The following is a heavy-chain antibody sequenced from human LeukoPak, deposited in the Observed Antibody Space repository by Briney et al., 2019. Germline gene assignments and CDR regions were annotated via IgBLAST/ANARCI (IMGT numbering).Heavy chain of an antibody. CDR1: GDSMSSHY. V-gene: IGHV4-59*08. J-gene: IGHJ4*02. Sequence: PSETLSLTCTVSGDSMSSHYWSWIRQPPGKGLEWIGYVYYTGSTNYNPSLKSRVTISVDTSKNQFSLKLSSVTAADTAVYYCARRHCTNGVCYAFGNWGQGTLVTVSS. D-gene: IGHD2-8*01. CDR2: VYYTGST. CDR3: ARRHCTNGVCYAFGN.